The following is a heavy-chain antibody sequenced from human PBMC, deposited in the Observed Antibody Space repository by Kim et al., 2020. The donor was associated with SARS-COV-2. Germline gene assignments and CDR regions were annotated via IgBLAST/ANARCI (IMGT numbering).Heavy chain of an antibody. CDR1: GFTFSSYG. CDR3: AKDRGGNSGAFDI. D-gene: IGHD2-21*02. J-gene: IGHJ3*02. Sequence: GGSLRLSCAASGFTFSSYGMHWVRQAPGKGLEWVAVISYDGSNKYYADSVKGRFTISRDNSKNTLYLQMNSLRAEDTAVYYCAKDRGGNSGAFDIWGQGTMVTVSS. V-gene: IGHV3-30*18. CDR2: ISYDGSNK.